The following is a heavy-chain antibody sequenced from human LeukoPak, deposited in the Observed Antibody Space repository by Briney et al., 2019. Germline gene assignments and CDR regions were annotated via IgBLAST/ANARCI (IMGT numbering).Heavy chain of an antibody. J-gene: IGHJ4*02. CDR1: GGTFSSYA. CDR2: IIPILGIA. Sequence: SVKVSCKASGGTFSSYAISWVRQAPGQGLEWMGRIIPILGIANYAQKFQGRVTITADKSTSTAYMELSSLRSEDTAVYYCASPYYYDSSGYYYGGGYYFDYWGQGTLVTVSS. CDR3: ASPYYYDSSGYYYGGGYYFDY. D-gene: IGHD3-22*01. V-gene: IGHV1-69*04.